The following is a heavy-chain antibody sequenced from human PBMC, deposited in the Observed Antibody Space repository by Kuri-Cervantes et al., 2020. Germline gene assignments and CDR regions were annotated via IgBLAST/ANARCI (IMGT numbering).Heavy chain of an antibody. Sequence: GESLKISCAASGFTFSSYAMSWVRQAPGKGLEWVSALSAGGGSTYYADSVKGRFTISRDNSKNTLYLQMNSLRAEDTAVYYCAKRGTMVRGVIITPFDYWGQGTLVTVSS. D-gene: IGHD3-10*01. CDR2: LSAGGGST. J-gene: IGHJ4*02. CDR1: GFTFSSYA. V-gene: IGHV3-23*01. CDR3: AKRGTMVRGVIITPFDY.